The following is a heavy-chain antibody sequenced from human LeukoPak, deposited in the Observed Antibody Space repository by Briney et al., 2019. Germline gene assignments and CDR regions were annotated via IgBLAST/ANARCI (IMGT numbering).Heavy chain of an antibody. CDR2: IIPILGIA. Sequence: SVKVSCKASGGTFSSYAISWVRQAPGQELEWMGRIIPILGIANYAQKFQGRVTITADKSTSTAYMELSSLRSEDTAVYYCARVGTTVVTPFDYGMDVWGQGTTVTVSS. J-gene: IGHJ6*02. D-gene: IGHD4-23*01. CDR3: ARVGTTVVTPFDYGMDV. CDR1: GGTFSSYA. V-gene: IGHV1-69*04.